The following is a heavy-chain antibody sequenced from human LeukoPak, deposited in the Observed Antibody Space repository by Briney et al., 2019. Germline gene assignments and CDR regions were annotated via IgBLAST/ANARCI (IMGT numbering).Heavy chain of an antibody. V-gene: IGHV3-21*01. CDR3: ARDRIIYGDYGDAFDI. Sequence: GGSLRLSCAASGFTFSSYSMNWVRQAPGRGLEWVSSVSSSSTYIYYADSLKGRFTISRDNAKNSLYLQMNSLRAEDTAVYYCARDRIIYGDYGDAFDIWGQGTMVTVSS. CDR2: VSSSSTYI. J-gene: IGHJ3*02. CDR1: GFTFSSYS. D-gene: IGHD4-17*01.